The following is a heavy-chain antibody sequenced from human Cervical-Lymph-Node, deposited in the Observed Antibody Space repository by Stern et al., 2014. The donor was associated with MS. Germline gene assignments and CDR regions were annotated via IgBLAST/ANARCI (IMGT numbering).Heavy chain of an antibody. CDR1: GFKFSIYW. V-gene: IGHV5-51*01. J-gene: IGHJ4*02. Sequence: VQLVQSGAELLRPGESLKISCKGPGFKFSIYWLAWVRQMPGKGLEWMGIIYPGDSETRYSPSFQGQVTMSADKSTSTAYLQWSSLNASDTAMYFCARQTTAWASDVWGQGTLVTVSS. D-gene: IGHD1-14*01. CDR2: IYPGDSET. CDR3: ARQTTAWASDV.